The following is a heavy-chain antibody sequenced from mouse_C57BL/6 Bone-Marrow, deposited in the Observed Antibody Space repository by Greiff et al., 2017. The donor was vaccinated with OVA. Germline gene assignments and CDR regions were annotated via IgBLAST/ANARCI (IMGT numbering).Heavy chain of an antibody. CDR1: GYTFTSYG. J-gene: IGHJ2*01. V-gene: IGHV1-81*01. CDR3: ATARVTTSFDY. CDR2: IYPRSGNT. D-gene: IGHD2-2*01. Sequence: VQLQESGAELARPGASVKLSCKASGYTFTSYGISWVKQRTGQGLEWIGEIYPRSGNTYYNEKFKGKATLTADKSSSTAYMELRSLTSEDSAVYFCATARVTTSFDYWGQGTTLTVSS.